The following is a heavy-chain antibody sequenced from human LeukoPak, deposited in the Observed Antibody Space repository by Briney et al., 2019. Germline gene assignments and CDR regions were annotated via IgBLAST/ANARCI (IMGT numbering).Heavy chain of an antibody. CDR2: IYPGDSDT. Sequence: GESLKISCKGSGYTFTNYWIGWVRQMPGKGLEWMGIIYPGDSDTRYSPSFQGPVTISADKSISTAYLQWNSLKASDTAMYYCASSIAVAGTYYGMDVWGQGTTVIVSS. J-gene: IGHJ6*02. CDR3: ASSIAVAGTYYGMDV. D-gene: IGHD6-19*01. CDR1: GYTFTNYW. V-gene: IGHV5-51*01.